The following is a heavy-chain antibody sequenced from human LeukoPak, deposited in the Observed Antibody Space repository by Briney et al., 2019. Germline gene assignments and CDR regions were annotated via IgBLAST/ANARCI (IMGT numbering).Heavy chain of an antibody. CDR2: FSGSGGHT. CDR1: GFTLSRYA. CDR3: ARAREAQWLVDY. V-gene: IGHV3-23*01. Sequence: PGVSLRLSCAAWGFTLSRYAMSWVRQAPGKGLEWVLVFSGSGGHTFYADSVKGRFTISRDNAKNTVYLQMNSLSAEDTGVYYCARAREAQWLVDYWGQGTLVTVSS. D-gene: IGHD6-19*01. J-gene: IGHJ4*02.